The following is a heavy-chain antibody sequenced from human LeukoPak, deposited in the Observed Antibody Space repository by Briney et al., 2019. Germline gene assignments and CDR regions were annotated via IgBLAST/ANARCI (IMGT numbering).Heavy chain of an antibody. CDR1: GFTFSSYA. V-gene: IGHV3-23*01. CDR3: AKDRDYYGSGSWDPDAFDI. D-gene: IGHD3-10*01. CDR2: ISGSGGST. J-gene: IGHJ3*02. Sequence: GGSLRLSCAASGFTFSSYAMSWVRPAPGKGLEWVSAISGSGGSTYYADSVKGRFTISRDNSKNTLYLQMNSLRAEDTAVYYCAKDRDYYGSGSWDPDAFDIWGQGTMVTVSS.